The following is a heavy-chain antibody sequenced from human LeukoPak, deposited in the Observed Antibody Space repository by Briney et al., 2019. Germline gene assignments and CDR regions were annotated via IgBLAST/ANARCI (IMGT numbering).Heavy chain of an antibody. CDR3: ARDLAVAGRWYYYYGMDV. Sequence: PGGSLRLSCAASGFTFSSYEMNWVRQAPGKGLEWVSYISSSGSTIYYADSVKGRFTISRDNAKNSLYLQMNGLRAEDTAVYYCARDLAVAGRWYYYYGMDVWGQGTTVTVSS. V-gene: IGHV3-48*03. CDR2: ISSSGSTI. J-gene: IGHJ6*02. CDR1: GFTFSSYE. D-gene: IGHD6-19*01.